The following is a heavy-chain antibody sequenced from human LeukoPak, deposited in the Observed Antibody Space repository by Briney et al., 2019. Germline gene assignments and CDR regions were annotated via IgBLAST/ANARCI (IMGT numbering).Heavy chain of an antibody. CDR1: GYSFTSYW. Sequence: GESLKISCKGSGYSFTSYWIGWVRQMPGKGLEWMGIIYPGDSDTRYSPSFQGQVTISADKSISTAYLQWSSLKASDTAMYYCARRGDGTLPNFRFDPWGQGTLVTVSS. CDR3: ARRGDGTLPNFRFDP. D-gene: IGHD2/OR15-2a*01. J-gene: IGHJ5*02. CDR2: IYPGDSDT. V-gene: IGHV5-51*01.